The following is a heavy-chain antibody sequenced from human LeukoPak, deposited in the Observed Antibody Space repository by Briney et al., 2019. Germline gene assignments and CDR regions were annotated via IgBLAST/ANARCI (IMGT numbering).Heavy chain of an antibody. CDR3: ASLAAAAFSHDY. V-gene: IGHV4-34*01. J-gene: IGHJ4*02. Sequence: SETLSLTCAVYGGSFSGYYWSWIRQPPGKGLEWIGEINHSGSTNYNPSLKSRVTISVDTSKNQFSLKLSSMTAADTAVYYCASLAAAAFSHDYWGQGTLVTVSS. CDR2: INHSGST. CDR1: GGSFSGYY. D-gene: IGHD6-13*01.